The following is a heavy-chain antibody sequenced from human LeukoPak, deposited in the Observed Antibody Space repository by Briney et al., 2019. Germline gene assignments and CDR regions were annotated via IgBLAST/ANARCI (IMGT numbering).Heavy chain of an antibody. Sequence: PSETLSLTCTVSGGSISSYYWSWIRQPPGKGLEWIGYIYYSGSTNYNPSLKSRVTISVDTSKNQFSLKLSSVTAADTAVYYCARGKAAAGTGYWGQGTLVTVSS. CDR2: IYYSGST. D-gene: IGHD6-13*01. CDR3: ARGKAAAGTGY. J-gene: IGHJ4*02. V-gene: IGHV4-59*12. CDR1: GGSISSYY.